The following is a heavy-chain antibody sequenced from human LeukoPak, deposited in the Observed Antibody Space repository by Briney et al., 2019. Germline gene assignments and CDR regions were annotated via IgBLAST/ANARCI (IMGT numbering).Heavy chain of an antibody. CDR2: IRAYNANT. J-gene: IGHJ4*02. CDR1: GYTFTSYG. Sequence: ASVKVSCKASGYTFTSYGSSWVRQAPGKGLEWMGWIRAYNANTNYAQKLQGRVTMTTDTSTSTAYMELRSLRSDDTVVYYCARGLISRIVGATYWGQGTLVTVSS. V-gene: IGHV1-18*01. D-gene: IGHD1-26*01. CDR3: ARGLISRIVGATY.